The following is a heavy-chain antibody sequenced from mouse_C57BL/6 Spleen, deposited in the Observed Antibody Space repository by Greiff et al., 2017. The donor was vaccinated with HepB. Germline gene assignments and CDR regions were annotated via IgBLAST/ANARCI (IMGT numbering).Heavy chain of an antibody. CDR2: IDPSDSET. V-gene: IGHV1-52*01. D-gene: IGHD2-3*01. J-gene: IGHJ2*01. Sequence: QVHVKQPGAELVRPGSSVKLSCKASGYTFTSYWMHWVKQRPIQGLEWIGNIDPSDSETHYNQKFKDKATLTVDKSSSTAYMQLSSLTSEDSAVYYCARYYDGYYVDYWGQGTTLTVSS. CDR3: ARYYDGYYVDY. CDR1: GYTFTSYW.